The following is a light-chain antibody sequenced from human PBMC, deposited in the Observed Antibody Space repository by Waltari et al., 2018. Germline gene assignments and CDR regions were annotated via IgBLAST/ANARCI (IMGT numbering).Light chain of an antibody. Sequence: DIVMTQSPDSLAVSLGERATINCTSSQTVLDSYNNRNYLAWYQQKPGQPPKLLIYWASSRESGVPDRFSGSGSGTDFTLTITSLQAEDVAVYYCQQYYSPPPLFTFGPGTKVDIK. V-gene: IGKV4-1*01. CDR2: WAS. J-gene: IGKJ3*01. CDR3: QQYYSPPPLFT. CDR1: QTVLDSYNNRNY.